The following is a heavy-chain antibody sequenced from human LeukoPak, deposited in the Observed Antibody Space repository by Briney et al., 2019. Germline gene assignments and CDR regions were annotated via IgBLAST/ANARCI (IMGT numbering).Heavy chain of an antibody. CDR2: ISISSSYI. Sequence: KPGGSLRLSCAASGFTFSSYSMNWIRHAPGKGLEWVSSISISSSYIYYANSLKGRITTSRDNAKNSLYLQMNSLRAEDTAVYYCARDPLRSSLSGYDWFDRWGQGTLVTVSS. V-gene: IGHV3-21*01. J-gene: IGHJ5*02. CDR1: GFTFSSYS. D-gene: IGHD6-6*01. CDR3: ARDPLRSSLSGYDWFDR.